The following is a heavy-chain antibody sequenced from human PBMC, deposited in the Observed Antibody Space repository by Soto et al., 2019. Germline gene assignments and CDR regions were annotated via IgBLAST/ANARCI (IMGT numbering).Heavy chain of an antibody. Sequence: QSGGSLRLSCAASGFIFSSYEMNWVRQAPGKGLEWVSYISSSGSTIYYADSVKGRFTISRDNAKNSLYLQMNSLRAEDTAVYYCARGFRSTSCCPYYDYGMDVWGQGTTVTVSS. J-gene: IGHJ6*02. V-gene: IGHV3-48*03. CDR3: ARGFRSTSCCPYYDYGMDV. CDR1: GFIFSSYE. CDR2: ISSSGSTI. D-gene: IGHD2-2*01.